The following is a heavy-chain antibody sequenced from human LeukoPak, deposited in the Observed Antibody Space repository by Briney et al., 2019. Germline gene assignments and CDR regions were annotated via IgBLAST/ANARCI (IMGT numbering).Heavy chain of an antibody. D-gene: IGHD1-26*01. CDR3: ARVGGSYGDAFDI. V-gene: IGHV4-4*02. CDR2: XXXSXXX. CDR1: GGSIXSSNW. J-gene: IGHJ3*02. Sequence: SETLSLTCAVSGGSIXSSNWWSWVRQPPXXXXXXIXXXXXSXXXXXXXXXXXXXXXXXDKSKNQFSLKLSSVTAADTAVYYCARVGGSYGDAFDIWGQGTMVTVSS.